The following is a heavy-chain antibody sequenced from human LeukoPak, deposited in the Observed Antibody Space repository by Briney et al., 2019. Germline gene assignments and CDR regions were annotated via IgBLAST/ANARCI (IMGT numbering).Heavy chain of an antibody. J-gene: IGHJ4*01. CDR3: ARVEEVRGVIPSFDY. D-gene: IGHD3-10*01. CDR2: ISVYNGNT. V-gene: IGHV1-18*01. Sequence: ASVKVFCKASGYTFTSYAISWVRQAPGQGLEWMGWISVYNGNTNYAQKLQGRVTVTTDTSTSTAYMELRSLTSDDTAVYYCARVEEVRGVIPSFDYWGQGSLVTVSS. CDR1: GYTFTSYA.